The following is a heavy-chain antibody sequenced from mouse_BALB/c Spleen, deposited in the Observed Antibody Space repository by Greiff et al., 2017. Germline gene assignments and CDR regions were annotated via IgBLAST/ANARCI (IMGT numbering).Heavy chain of an antibody. Sequence: VQLQQPGAELVKPGASVKLSCKASGYTFTSYWMHWVKQRPGQGLEWIGEINPSNGRTNYNEKFKSKATLTVDKSSSTAYMQLSSLTSEDSAVYYCARSWVTTATAMDYWGQGTSVTVSS. D-gene: IGHD1-2*01. J-gene: IGHJ4*01. V-gene: IGHV1S81*02. CDR1: GYTFTSYW. CDR3: ARSWVTTATAMDY. CDR2: INPSNGRT.